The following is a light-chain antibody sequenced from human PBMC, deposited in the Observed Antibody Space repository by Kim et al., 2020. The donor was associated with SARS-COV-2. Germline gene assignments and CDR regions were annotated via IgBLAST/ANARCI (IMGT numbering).Light chain of an antibody. CDR1: SSNIGSNP. J-gene: IGLJ3*02. Sequence: QRVTIPCSGSSSNIGSNPVNWYQQIPGSAPKLLIYSNVERPSGVPDRFSGSKSGTSASLAISGLQSEDEADYHCAAWDDSLNGYWVFGGGTQLTVL. V-gene: IGLV1-44*01. CDR2: SNV. CDR3: AAWDDSLNGYWV.